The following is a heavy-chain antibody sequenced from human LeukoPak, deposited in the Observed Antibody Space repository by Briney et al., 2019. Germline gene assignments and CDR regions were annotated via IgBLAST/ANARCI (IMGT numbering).Heavy chain of an antibody. Sequence: GGSLRLTCAASAFTVSSNYMSWVRQAPGKGLEWVSVIYNDGGTYYADSVKGRFTISRDNSKNTLYLQMNSLRAEDTAVYYCARESSSSSYWGQGTLVTVSS. D-gene: IGHD6-6*01. J-gene: IGHJ4*02. CDR3: ARESSSSSY. CDR2: IYNDGGT. CDR1: AFTVSSNY. V-gene: IGHV3-53*01.